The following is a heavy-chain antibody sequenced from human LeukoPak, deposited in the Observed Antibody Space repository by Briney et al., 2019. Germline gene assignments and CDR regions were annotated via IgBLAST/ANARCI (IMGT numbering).Heavy chain of an antibody. D-gene: IGHD3-22*01. CDR2: IHNSRST. V-gene: IGHV4-61*02. CDR3: ARADRSGYFGNVVAFDI. Sequence: SQTLSLTCTVSGGSINSGSYTWTWIRQPAGKGLEWIGRIHNSRSTDYTPSLKSRVTTLIDTSKNQFFLKLTSVTTADTAVYYCARADRSGYFGNVVAFDIWGQGTMVTVSS. CDR1: GGSINSGSYT. J-gene: IGHJ3*02.